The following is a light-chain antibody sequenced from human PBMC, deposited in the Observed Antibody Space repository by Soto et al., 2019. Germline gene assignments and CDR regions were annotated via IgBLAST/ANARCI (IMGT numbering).Light chain of an antibody. CDR3: QPDGSSPPFT. V-gene: IGKV3-20*01. CDR1: QSVSSSY. J-gene: IGKJ4*01. Sequence: EIVLTQSPGTLSLSPGERATLSCRASQSVSSSYFAWYQQKPVQAPRLLIYGASSRATRIPDRFSGSGSGTNCTQPISRLEPEYVAVYYCQPDGSSPPFTFGGGTKVEIK. CDR2: GAS.